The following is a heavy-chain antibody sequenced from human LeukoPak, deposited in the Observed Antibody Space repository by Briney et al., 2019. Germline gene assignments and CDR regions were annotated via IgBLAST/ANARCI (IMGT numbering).Heavy chain of an antibody. CDR2: IYYSGST. Sequence: SETLSLTCTVSGGSISSYYWSWIRQPPGKGLEWIGYIYYSGSTNYNPSLKSRVTISVDTSKNQFSLKLSSVTAADTAVYYCARYPYYYDSSGYQGAFDIWGQGTMVTVSS. D-gene: IGHD3-22*01. J-gene: IGHJ3*02. V-gene: IGHV4-59*08. CDR3: ARYPYYYDSSGYQGAFDI. CDR1: GGSISSYY.